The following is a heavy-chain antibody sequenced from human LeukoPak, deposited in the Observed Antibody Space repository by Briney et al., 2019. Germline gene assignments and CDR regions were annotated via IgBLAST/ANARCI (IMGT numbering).Heavy chain of an antibody. J-gene: IGHJ3*02. V-gene: IGHV4-31*11. CDR2: IYYSGST. D-gene: IGHD2/OR15-2a*01. CDR1: GGSFSGHS. CDR3: ARNSPIYYANAFDI. Sequence: SGTLSLTCAVYGGSFSGHSWSWIRQHPGKGLEWIGYIYYSGSTYYNPSLKSRVTISVDTSKNQFSLKLSSVTAADTAVYYCARNSPIYYANAFDIWGQGTMVTVSS.